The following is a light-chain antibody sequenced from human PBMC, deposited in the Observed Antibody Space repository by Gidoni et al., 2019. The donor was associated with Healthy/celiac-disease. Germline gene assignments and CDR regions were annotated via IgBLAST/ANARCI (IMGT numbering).Light chain of an antibody. CDR2: AAS. CDR1: QGISSY. J-gene: IGKJ3*01. CDR3: QQYYTYLLT. Sequence: AIRMTQSPSSFSASTGDRVTITCRASQGISSYLAWYQQKPGKAPKLLIYAASTLQSGVPSRFSGSGSGTDFTLTISCLQSEDFATYYCQQYYTYLLTFXPXTKVDIK. V-gene: IGKV1-8*01.